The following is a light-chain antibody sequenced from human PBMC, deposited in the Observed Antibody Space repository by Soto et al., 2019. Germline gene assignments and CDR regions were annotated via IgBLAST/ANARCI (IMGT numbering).Light chain of an antibody. V-gene: IGLV3-25*02. J-gene: IGLJ1*01. CDR1: ELSKQY. CDR3: QSSDDTGNYYL. Sequence: SYELRQTPSVSVSPGQTARITCAGDELSKQYVYWYQQKPGQAPVLVIYKDSERASGIPERFSASSSGTTVTLTISGVRAEDEADYYCQSSDDTGNYYLFGTGTKVTVL. CDR2: KDS.